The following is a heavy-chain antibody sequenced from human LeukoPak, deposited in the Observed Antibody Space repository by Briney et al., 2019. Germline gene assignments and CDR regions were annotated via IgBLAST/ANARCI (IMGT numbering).Heavy chain of an antibody. CDR2: IIPIFGTA. CDR3: ARDGYSSSQNWFDP. V-gene: IGHV1-69*06. J-gene: IGHJ5*02. D-gene: IGHD6-13*01. Sequence: GSSVKVSCKASGGTFSSYAISWVRQAPGQGLEWMGGIIPIFGTANYAQKFQGRVTITADKSTSTAYLELSSLRSDDTVVYYCARDGYSSSQNWFDPWGQGTLVTVSS. CDR1: GGTFSSYA.